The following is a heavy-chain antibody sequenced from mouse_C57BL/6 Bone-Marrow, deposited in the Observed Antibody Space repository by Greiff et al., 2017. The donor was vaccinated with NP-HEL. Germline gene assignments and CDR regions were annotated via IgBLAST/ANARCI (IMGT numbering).Heavy chain of an antibody. V-gene: IGHV7-3*01. J-gene: IGHJ1*03. CDR2: IRNKANGYTT. D-gene: IGHD1-1*01. CDR3: ARYRGLDYGSHWYFDV. Sequence: EVMLVESGGGLVQPGGSLSLSCAASGFTFTDYYMSWVRQPPGKALEWLGFIRNKANGYTTEYSASVKGRFTISRDNSQSILYLQMNALRAEDSATYYCARYRGLDYGSHWYFDVWGTGTTVTVSS. CDR1: GFTFTDYY.